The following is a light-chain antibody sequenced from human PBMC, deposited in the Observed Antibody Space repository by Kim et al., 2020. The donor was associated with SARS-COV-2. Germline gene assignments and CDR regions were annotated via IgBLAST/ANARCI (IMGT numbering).Light chain of an antibody. Sequence: GERATLSSRASQSVDNSVAWYLRGPGQAPRLLVYATSSRATGVPARFSGSGSGTEFTLTISSLEPEDFAVYYCQQRFSWPLTFGGGTKVDIK. V-gene: IGKV3-11*01. J-gene: IGKJ4*01. CDR3: QQRFSWPLT. CDR1: QSVDNS. CDR2: ATS.